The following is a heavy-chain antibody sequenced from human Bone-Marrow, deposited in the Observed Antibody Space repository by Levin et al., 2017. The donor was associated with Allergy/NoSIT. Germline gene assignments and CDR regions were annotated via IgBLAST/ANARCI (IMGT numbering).Heavy chain of an antibody. V-gene: IGHV3-23*01. Sequence: HGESLKISCAASGFTFSSYTMTWVRQAPGKGLEWVSTMRYSGDTTYYADSVKGRFTISRDSSKDTLFLQMNSLRAEDTAVYYCAKGLSSGSPYRAFDMWGQGTLVTVSS. D-gene: IGHD1-26*01. CDR3: AKGLSSGSPYRAFDM. CDR1: GFTFSSYT. CDR2: MRYSGDTT. J-gene: IGHJ3*02.